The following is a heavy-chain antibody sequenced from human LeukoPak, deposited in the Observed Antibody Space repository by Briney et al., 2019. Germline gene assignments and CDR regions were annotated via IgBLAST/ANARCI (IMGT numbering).Heavy chain of an antibody. CDR3: ARGSGDYYDFWSGYPTNWFDP. Sequence: PSETLSLTCTVSGGSISSSSYYWGWIRQPPGKGLEWIGSIYYSGSTYYNPSLKSRVTISVDTSKNQFSLKLSSVTAADTAVYYCARGSGDYYDFWSGYPTNWFDPWGQGTLVTVSS. D-gene: IGHD3-3*01. J-gene: IGHJ5*02. CDR2: IYYSGST. V-gene: IGHV4-39*01. CDR1: GGSISSSSYY.